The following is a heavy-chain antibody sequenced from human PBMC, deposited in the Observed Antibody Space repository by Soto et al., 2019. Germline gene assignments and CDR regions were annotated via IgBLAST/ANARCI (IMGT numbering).Heavy chain of an antibody. V-gene: IGHV4-34*01. D-gene: IGHD3-10*01. CDR3: ARGLSYYGAGSLNWFDP. CDR2: INHSGTT. Sequence: QVQLQQWGAGLLKPSETLSLTCGVYGGPFSGYYWSWIRQPPGKGLEWIGEINHSGTTNYNPSLKSRVTTSIDTSKNQFALELSSVTAADTAVYYCARGLSYYGAGSLNWFDPWGQGTLVTVSS. J-gene: IGHJ5*02. CDR1: GGPFSGYY.